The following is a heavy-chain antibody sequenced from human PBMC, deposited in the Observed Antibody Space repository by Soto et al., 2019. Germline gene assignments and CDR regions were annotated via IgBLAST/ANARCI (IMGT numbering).Heavy chain of an antibody. D-gene: IGHD6-19*01. CDR3: AKCGDSSGWEPYY. CDR2: ISYDGSNK. Sequence: QVQLVESGGGVVQPGRSLRLSCAASGFTFSSYGMHWVRQAPGKGLEWVAVISYDGSNKYYADSVKGRFTISRDNSKNTVYLQMNSLRAEDTAVDYCAKCGDSSGWEPYYWGQGTLVPVSS. V-gene: IGHV3-30*18. CDR1: GFTFSSYG. J-gene: IGHJ4*02.